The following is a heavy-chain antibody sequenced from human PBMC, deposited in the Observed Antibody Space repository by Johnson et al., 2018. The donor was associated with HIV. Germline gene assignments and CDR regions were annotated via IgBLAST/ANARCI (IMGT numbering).Heavy chain of an antibody. D-gene: IGHD5-24*01. CDR3: AKDIDGYDAFDI. J-gene: IGHJ3*02. CDR1: GFTFSDHY. Sequence: QMMLVESGGGLVKPGGSLRLSCAVSGFTFSDHYMSWIRQTPGKGLQWVSSIISSGSTLYSADSVKGRFTISRDNAKNTLYLQMNRLRAEDTALYYCAKDIDGYDAFDIWGQGTMVTVSS. CDR2: IISSGSTL. V-gene: IGHV3-11*01.